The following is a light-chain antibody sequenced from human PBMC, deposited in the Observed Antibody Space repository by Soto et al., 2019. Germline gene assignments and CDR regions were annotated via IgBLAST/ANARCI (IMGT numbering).Light chain of an antibody. CDR3: SSYTTSNTRQIV. J-gene: IGLJ1*01. CDR2: DVS. V-gene: IGLV2-14*01. Sequence: SVLTQPASVSGSPGQSITISCTGTSSDVGGYKYFSWYQQHPGKAPKFMIYDVSNRPSGVSNRFSGSKSGNTASLTISGLQAEDEADYYCSSYTTSNTRQIVFGTGTKVTVL. CDR1: SSDVGGYKY.